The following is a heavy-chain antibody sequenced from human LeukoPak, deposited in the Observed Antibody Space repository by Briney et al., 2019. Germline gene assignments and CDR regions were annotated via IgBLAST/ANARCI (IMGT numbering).Heavy chain of an antibody. CDR3: TRAEMTTVVTAYFDY. V-gene: IGHV3-49*04. J-gene: IGHJ4*02. CDR2: IRSKAYGGTT. CDR1: GFTFGDYA. D-gene: IGHD4-23*01. Sequence: PGRSLRLSCTASGFTFGDYAMSWVRQAPGKGLEWVGFIRSKAYGGTTEYAASVKGRFTISRDDSKSIAYLQMNSLKTEDTAVYYCTRAEMTTVVTAYFDYWGQGTLVTVSS.